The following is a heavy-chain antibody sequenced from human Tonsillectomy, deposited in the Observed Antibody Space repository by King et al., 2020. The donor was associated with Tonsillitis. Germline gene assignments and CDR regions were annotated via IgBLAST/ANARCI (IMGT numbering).Heavy chain of an antibody. J-gene: IGHJ4*02. Sequence: QLVQSGAEVKKPGASVKVSCKASGYSFIVYYLHWVRQAPGQGLEWMGWINPNSGGTNYAQKFQGRVTLTRDTSIRTAYMELTRLRSDDTAVYYFAREAEDFWSGYYIAYWGQGTLITVSS. CDR3: AREAEDFWSGYYIAY. CDR2: INPNSGGT. D-gene: IGHD3-3*01. V-gene: IGHV1-2*02. CDR1: GYSFIVYY.